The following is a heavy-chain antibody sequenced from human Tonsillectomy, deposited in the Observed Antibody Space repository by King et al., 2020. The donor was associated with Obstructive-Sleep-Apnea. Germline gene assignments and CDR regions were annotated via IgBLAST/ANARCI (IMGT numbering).Heavy chain of an antibody. CDR2: IWYDGNNK. CDR1: GFTFSSYG. V-gene: IGHV3-33*01. J-gene: IGHJ4*02. CDR3: ARGSGSYRYGYYFDY. Sequence: QLVPSWVGVVQPARSLRVSCAASGFTFSSYGMHWVRQAPGKGLEWVAAIWYDGNNKFYADSVKGRFTISRDNSKNTLYLQMNSLRVEDTAVYYCARGSGSYRYGYYFDYWGQGTLVTVSS. D-gene: IGHD3-16*02.